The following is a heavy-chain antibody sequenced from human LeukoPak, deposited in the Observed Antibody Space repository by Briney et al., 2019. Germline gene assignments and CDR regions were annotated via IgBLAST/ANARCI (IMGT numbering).Heavy chain of an antibody. D-gene: IGHD3-22*01. CDR2: IWYDGSNK. V-gene: IGHV3-33*08. Sequence: PGGSLRLSCAASGFTFSSYWMSWVRQAPGKGLEWVAVIWYDGSNKYYADSVKGRFTISRDNSKNTLYLQMNSLRAEDTAVYYCARGSPLSITMIVVVITPPDYWGQGTLVTVSS. CDR3: ARGSPLSITMIVVVITPPDY. J-gene: IGHJ4*02. CDR1: GFTFSSYW.